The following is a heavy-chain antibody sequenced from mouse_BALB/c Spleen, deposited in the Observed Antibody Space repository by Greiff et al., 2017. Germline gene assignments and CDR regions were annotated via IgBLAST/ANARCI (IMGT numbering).Heavy chain of an antibody. V-gene: IGHV2-9*02. J-gene: IGHJ3*01. CDR1: GFSLISYG. CDR2: IWAGGST. D-gene: IGHD1-1*01. CDR3: VTYYGSSFTY. Sequence: VQLQESGPGLVAPSQSLSITCTVSGFSLISYGVHWVRQPPGKGLEWLGVIWAGGSTNYNSALMYRLSISKDKSKSQVFLKMNRLQTDDTAMYYCVTYYGSSFTYWGQGTLVTVSA.